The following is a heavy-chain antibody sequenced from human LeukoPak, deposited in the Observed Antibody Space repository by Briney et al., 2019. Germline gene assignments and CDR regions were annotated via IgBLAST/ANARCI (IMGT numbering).Heavy chain of an antibody. CDR3: ARDFSDTSGCFDD. Sequence: GGSLRLSCAASGFTFRSYPMHWVRQDPGKGLEWVAVISFDRNNKYYADSVKGRFTISRDNSKNTPYLQMNSLRAEDTAVYYCARDFSDTSGCFDDWCQGALVTVSS. J-gene: IGHJ4*02. CDR2: ISFDRNNK. V-gene: IGHV3-30*04. D-gene: IGHD3-22*01. CDR1: GFTFRSYP.